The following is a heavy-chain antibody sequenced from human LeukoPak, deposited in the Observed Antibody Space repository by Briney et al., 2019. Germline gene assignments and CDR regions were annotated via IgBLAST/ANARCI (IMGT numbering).Heavy chain of an antibody. CDR3: ARGPMIGDGYFDY. CDR1: GGSISSGGYY. J-gene: IGHJ4*02. D-gene: IGHD3-22*01. Sequence: PSETLSLTCTVSGGSISSGGYYWSWIRQHPGKGLEWIGYIYYSGSTYYNPSLKSRVTISVDTSKNQFSLKLSSVTAADTAVYYCARGPMIGDGYFDYWGQGTLVTVSS. CDR2: IYYSGST. V-gene: IGHV4-31*03.